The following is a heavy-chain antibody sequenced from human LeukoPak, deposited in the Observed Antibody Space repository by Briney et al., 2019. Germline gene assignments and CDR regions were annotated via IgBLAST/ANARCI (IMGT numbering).Heavy chain of an antibody. Sequence: SETLSLTCAVYGGSFSGYYWSWIRQPPGKGLEWIGEINHSGSTNYNPSLKSRVTISVDTPKNQFSLKLSSVTAADTAVYYCARARTTVGSFDPWGQGTLVTVSS. D-gene: IGHD4-17*01. J-gene: IGHJ5*02. CDR1: GGSFSGYY. V-gene: IGHV4-34*01. CDR2: INHSGST. CDR3: ARARTTVGSFDP.